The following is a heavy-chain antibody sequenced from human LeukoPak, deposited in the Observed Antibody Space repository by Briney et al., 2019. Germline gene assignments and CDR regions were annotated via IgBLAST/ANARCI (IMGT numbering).Heavy chain of an antibody. Sequence: PSETLSLTCTVSGGSISSSSYYWGWIRQPPGKGLEWIGGIYYSGSTYYNPSLKSRVTISVDTSKNQFSLKLSSVTAADTAVYYCARFVALYYYGMDVWGQGNTVTVSS. D-gene: IGHD2-15*01. V-gene: IGHV4-39*01. CDR1: GGSISSSSYY. J-gene: IGHJ6*02. CDR2: IYYSGST. CDR3: ARFVALYYYGMDV.